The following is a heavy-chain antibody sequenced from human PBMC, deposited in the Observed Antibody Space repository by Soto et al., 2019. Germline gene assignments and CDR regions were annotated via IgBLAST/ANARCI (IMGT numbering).Heavy chain of an antibody. J-gene: IGHJ4*02. CDR3: AKAPIVVVVAAGYYFDY. V-gene: IGHV3-23*01. CDR1: GFTFRSTA. Sequence: GGSLRLSCAASGFTFRSTAMSWVRQPPGKGLEWVSAISGAGDSPFYADSVKGRFTISRDNSKNTLYLQMNSLRAEDTAVYYCAKAPIVVVVAAGYYFDYWGQGTLVTVSS. CDR2: ISGAGDSP. D-gene: IGHD2-15*01.